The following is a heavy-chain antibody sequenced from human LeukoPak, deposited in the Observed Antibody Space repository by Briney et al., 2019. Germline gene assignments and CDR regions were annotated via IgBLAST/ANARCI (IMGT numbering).Heavy chain of an antibody. V-gene: IGHV4-61*02. D-gene: IGHD4-17*01. CDR1: GGSISTGNYY. CDR3: ARGYGDPGYFQH. CDR2: IFTSGGT. J-gene: IGHJ1*01. Sequence: PSETLSLTCTVSGGSISTGNYYWNWMRQPAGKGLEWIGRIFTSGGTNYNPSLRSRVTISLETSKRQTSLRLNSVTAADTAVYYCARGYGDPGYFQHWGQGTLVTVSS.